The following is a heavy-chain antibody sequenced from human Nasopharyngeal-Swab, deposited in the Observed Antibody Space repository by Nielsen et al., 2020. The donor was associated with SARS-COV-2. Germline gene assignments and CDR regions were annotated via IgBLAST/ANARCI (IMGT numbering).Heavy chain of an antibody. D-gene: IGHD3-10*01. V-gene: IGHV3-9*01. CDR3: AKDMGNYYGSTRMDV. CDR1: GFTFDYYA. J-gene: IGHJ6*02. CDR2: INWNSGSP. Sequence: SLKIPCTASGFTFDYYAMNWVRQAPGKGLEWVSGINWNSGSPGYADSVKGRFTISRDNAKNTLYLQMNSLRPEDTALYYCAKDMGNYYGSTRMDVWGQGTTVTVSS.